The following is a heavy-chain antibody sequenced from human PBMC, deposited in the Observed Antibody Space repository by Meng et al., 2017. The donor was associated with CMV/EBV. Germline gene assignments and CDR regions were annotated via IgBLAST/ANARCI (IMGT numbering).Heavy chain of an antibody. CDR1: GGSFSGYY. D-gene: IGHD2-2*01. CDR3: ARTGPTRFCSTTSCSFFDY. CDR2: INHSGST. V-gene: IGHV4-34*01. Sequence: GSLSLSCAVYGGSFSGYYWSWIRQPPGKGLEWIGEINHSGSTNYNPSLKSRVTISVDTSKNQFSLKLSSVTAADTAVYYCARTGPTRFCSTTSCSFFDYWGQGTLVTVSS. J-gene: IGHJ4*02.